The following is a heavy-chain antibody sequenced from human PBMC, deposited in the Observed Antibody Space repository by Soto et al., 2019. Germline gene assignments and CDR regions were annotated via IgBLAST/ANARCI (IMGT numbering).Heavy chain of an antibody. CDR3: ASPHCSSTGCYIRY. Sequence: EVQLVQSGAEVKKPGESLKISCKGSGYSFTSYWIGWVRQMPGKGLEWMGLIYPGDSDTRYSPSFQGQVTISADKSIISDYLQWSSLKASYTAMYYCASPHCSSTGCYIRYWGQGTLVTVSS. J-gene: IGHJ4*02. V-gene: IGHV5-51*03. CDR1: GYSFTSYW. D-gene: IGHD2-2*02. CDR2: IYPGDSDT.